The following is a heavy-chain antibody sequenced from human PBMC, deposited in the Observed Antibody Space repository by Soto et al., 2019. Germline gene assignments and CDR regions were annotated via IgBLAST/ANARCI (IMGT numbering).Heavy chain of an antibody. D-gene: IGHD4-17*01. V-gene: IGHV1-18*04. J-gene: IGHJ4*02. CDR3: SKDQLGSTTNDF. Sequence: QVQLVQSGAEVKKPGASVKVSCKASGYTFSNYGITWVRQAPGQGLEWMGWISAYSGNTNFGQKFQDRVTMTRDTSTRTAYMELRSLRSDDTAVYYCSKDQLGSTTNDFWGQGTLVTVSS. CDR2: ISAYSGNT. CDR1: GYTFSNYG.